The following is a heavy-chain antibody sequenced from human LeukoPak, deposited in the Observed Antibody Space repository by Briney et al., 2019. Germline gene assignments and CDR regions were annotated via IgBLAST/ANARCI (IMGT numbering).Heavy chain of an antibody. J-gene: IGHJ4*02. CDR1: GYTFTGYY. D-gene: IGHD4-23*01. Sequence: ASVKVSCTASGYTFTGYYMHWVRQAPGQGLEWMGWINPNSGGTNFAQKFQGRVTMTRATAISTASMELSRLRSDDTAVYYCARPTTGVTPYSPGYWGQGTLVTVSS. CDR3: ARPTTGVTPYSPGY. CDR2: INPNSGGT. V-gene: IGHV1-2*02.